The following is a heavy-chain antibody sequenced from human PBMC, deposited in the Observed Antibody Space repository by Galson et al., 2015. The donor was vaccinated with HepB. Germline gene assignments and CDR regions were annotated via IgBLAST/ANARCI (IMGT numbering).Heavy chain of an antibody. CDR1: GYTFTNYD. Sequence: VKVSCKASGYTFTNYDINWVRQASGQGLEWMGWMSPNSGNTGYAQKFQGRVTMTRNTSISTAYMELSSLRSEDTAVYYCARTYYYESSGYSRGWFDPWGQGTLVTVSS. V-gene: IGHV1-8*01. CDR3: ARTYYYESSGYSRGWFDP. CDR2: MSPNSGNT. J-gene: IGHJ5*02. D-gene: IGHD3-22*01.